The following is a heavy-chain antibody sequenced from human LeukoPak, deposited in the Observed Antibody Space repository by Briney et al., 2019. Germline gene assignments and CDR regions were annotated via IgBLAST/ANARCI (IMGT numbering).Heavy chain of an antibody. V-gene: IGHV3-23*01. CDR1: GITLSNYG. CDR2: ISDSGGRT. J-gene: IGHJ4*02. D-gene: IGHD6-13*01. CDR3: AKGQGPYISRWHFDY. Sequence: PGGSLRLSCAVSGITLSNYGMSWVRQAPGKGLEWVAGISDSGGRTNYADSVKGRFTISRDDSKNTLYLQMNSLSAEDTAVYYCAKGQGPYISRWHFDYWGQGSLVTVSS.